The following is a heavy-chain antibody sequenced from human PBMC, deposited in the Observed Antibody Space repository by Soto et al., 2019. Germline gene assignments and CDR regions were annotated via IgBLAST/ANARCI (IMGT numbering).Heavy chain of an antibody. J-gene: IGHJ3*01. CDR2: IIPMLTVT. Sequence: QVYLEESGAEVKKPGSSVKVSCKAAGGTFSTYTLIWVRQAPGQGLEWMGRIIPMLTVTNSAQKFQGRVTLTADKTTSTAFMELTSLTSDDTAVYYCSIGSWSAETFDVWGQGTMVTVSS. CDR3: SIGSWSAETFDV. V-gene: IGHV1-69*02. CDR1: GGTFSTYT. D-gene: IGHD2-2*01.